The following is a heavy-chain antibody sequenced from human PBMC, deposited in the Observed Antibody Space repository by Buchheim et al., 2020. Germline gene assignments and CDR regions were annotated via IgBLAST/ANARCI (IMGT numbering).Heavy chain of an antibody. CDR3: ARDLATYYDFWSGYYIFGGFDY. CDR2: IWYDGSNK. D-gene: IGHD3-3*01. CDR1: GFTFSSYG. V-gene: IGHV3-33*01. Sequence: QVQLVESGGGVVQPGRSLRLSCAASGFTFSSYGMHWVRQAPGKGLEWVAVIWYDGSNKYYADSVKGRFTISRDNSKITLYLQMNSLRAEDTAVYYCARDLATYYDFWSGYYIFGGFDYWGQGTL. J-gene: IGHJ4*02.